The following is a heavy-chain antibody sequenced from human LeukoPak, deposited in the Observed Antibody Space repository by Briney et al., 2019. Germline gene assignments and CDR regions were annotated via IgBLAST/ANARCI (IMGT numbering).Heavy chain of an antibody. Sequence: SETLSLTCAVYGGSFSGYFCIWIRQPPGKGLEWIGEINHSGRSNYNPSLKRRVTISADTSKNEFSLKLSSVTAADTAVYYCARGGYYGSGNDFRFDPWGQGTLVTVSS. CDR1: GGSFSGYF. V-gene: IGHV4-34*01. D-gene: IGHD3-10*01. J-gene: IGHJ5*02. CDR3: ARGGYYGSGNDFRFDP. CDR2: INHSGRS.